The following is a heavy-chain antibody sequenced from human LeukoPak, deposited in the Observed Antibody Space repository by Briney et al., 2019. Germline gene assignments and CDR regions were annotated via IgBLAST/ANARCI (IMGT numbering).Heavy chain of an antibody. V-gene: IGHV4-39*01. J-gene: IGHJ6*02. CDR1: GDSIRSGDSY. CDR2: IYYVGSP. Sequence: SETLSLTCSVSGDSIRSGDSYWGWIRQDPRKGLEWIASIYYVGSPHYNPSLNSRRVTLSVDTTKKQFSLTLTSVTAADTAIYYCARLPITKRAMDVWGQGTTVTVSS. CDR3: ARLPITKRAMDV. D-gene: IGHD3-3*01.